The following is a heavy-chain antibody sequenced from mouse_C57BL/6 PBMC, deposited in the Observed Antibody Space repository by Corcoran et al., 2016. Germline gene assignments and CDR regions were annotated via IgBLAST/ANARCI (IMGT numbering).Heavy chain of an antibody. J-gene: IGHJ1*03. D-gene: IGHD2-4*01. CDR2: IYPGDGDT. Sequence: QVQLQQSGAELVKPGASVKISCKASGYAFSSYWMNWGKQRPGKGLEWIGQIYPGDGDTNYNGKFKGKATLTADKSSSTAYMQLSSLTSEDSAVYFCARHDYEYWYVDVWGTGTTVTVSS. CDR1: GYAFSSYW. CDR3: ARHDYEYWYVDV. V-gene: IGHV1-80*01.